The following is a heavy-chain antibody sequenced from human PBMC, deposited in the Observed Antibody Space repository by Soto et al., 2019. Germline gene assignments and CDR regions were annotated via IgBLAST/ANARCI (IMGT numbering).Heavy chain of an antibody. CDR2: IYSGGST. CDR1: GFTVSSNY. CDR3: ARDRAWGNWYFDL. V-gene: IGHV3-66*01. Sequence: EVHLVESGGGLVQPGGSLRLSCAASGFTVSSNYMSWVRPAPGQGLEWVSVIYSGGSTYYADSVKGRFTISRDNSKNTLYLQMNSLRAEDTAVYYCARDRAWGNWYFDLWGRGTLVTVSS. J-gene: IGHJ2*01. D-gene: IGHD3-16*01.